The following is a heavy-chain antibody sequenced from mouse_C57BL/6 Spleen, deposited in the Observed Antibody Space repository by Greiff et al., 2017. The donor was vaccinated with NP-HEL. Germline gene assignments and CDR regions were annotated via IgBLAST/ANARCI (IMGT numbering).Heavy chain of an antibody. Sequence: VKLMESGAELVRPGTSVKVSCKASGYAFPNYLIEWVKQRPGQGLEWIGVINPGSGGTNYNEKFKGKATLTADKSSSTAYMQLSSLTSEDSAVYFCARDSSGYLRDYWGQGTTLTVSS. D-gene: IGHD3-2*02. CDR3: ARDSSGYLRDY. CDR1: GYAFPNYL. V-gene: IGHV1-54*01. J-gene: IGHJ2*01. CDR2: INPGSGGT.